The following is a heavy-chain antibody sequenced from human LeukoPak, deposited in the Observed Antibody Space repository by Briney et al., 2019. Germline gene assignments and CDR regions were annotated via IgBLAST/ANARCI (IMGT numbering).Heavy chain of an antibody. CDR1: GGTFSSYA. J-gene: IGHJ1*01. Sequence: ASVKVSCKASGGTFSSYAISWVRQVPGQGLEWMGGIIPIFGTANYAQKFQGRVTITADESTSTAYMELSSLRSEDTALYYCATYRSSWNPRFEYFQQWGQGTLVTVSS. CDR3: ATYRSSWNPRFEYFQQ. CDR2: IIPIFGTA. D-gene: IGHD6-13*01. V-gene: IGHV1-69*13.